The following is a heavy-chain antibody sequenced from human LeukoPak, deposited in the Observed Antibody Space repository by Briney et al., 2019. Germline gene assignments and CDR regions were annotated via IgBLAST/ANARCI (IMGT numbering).Heavy chain of an antibody. CDR3: ATSIAARPREDY. V-gene: IGHV4-31*03. D-gene: IGHD6-6*01. CDR2: IYYSGST. J-gene: IGHJ4*02. CDR1: GGSISSGGYY. Sequence: SETLSLTCTVSGGSISSGGYYWSWIRQHPGKGLEWIGYIYYSGSTYYNPSLKSRVTISVDTSKNQFSLKLSSVTAADTAVYYCATSIAARPREDYWGQGTLVTVSS.